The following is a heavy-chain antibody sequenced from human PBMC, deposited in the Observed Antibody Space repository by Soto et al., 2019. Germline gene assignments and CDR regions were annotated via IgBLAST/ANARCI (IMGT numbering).Heavy chain of an antibody. CDR3: AKAYARTSYCSGGICYSRYFDY. J-gene: IGHJ4*02. D-gene: IGHD2-15*01. CDR1: GFTFSTYA. Sequence: EVQLLESGGGLVQPGGSLRLSCAASGFTFSTYAMNWVRQAPGKGLEWVSDISASGNSPYYADSVKGRFTISRDNSKNTLYLQMNSLRAEDTAVYYCAKAYARTSYCSGGICYSRYFDYWGQGTLVTVSS. CDR2: ISASGNSP. V-gene: IGHV3-23*01.